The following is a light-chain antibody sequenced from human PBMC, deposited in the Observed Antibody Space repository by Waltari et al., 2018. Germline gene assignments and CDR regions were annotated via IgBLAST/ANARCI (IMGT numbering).Light chain of an antibody. CDR2: HAS. V-gene: IGKV1-33*01. Sequence: DIQMTQSPSSLSASVGDRVTITCQASQDISHYLNWYQQKLGKAPKLLIYHASNLEAGVPSRCSGSGSGTDFTFTINSLQPEDIATYHCQQYDNLPLTFGGGTKVENK. CDR3: QQYDNLPLT. CDR1: QDISHY. J-gene: IGKJ4*01.